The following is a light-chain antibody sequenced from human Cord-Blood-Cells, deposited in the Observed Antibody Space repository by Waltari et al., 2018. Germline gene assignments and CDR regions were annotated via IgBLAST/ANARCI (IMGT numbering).Light chain of an antibody. CDR2: DDN. J-gene: IGLJ3*02. V-gene: IGLV6-57*01. CDR1: SGSIASNY. Sequence: NFMLTQHHSVSESPGKTVTISCTRSSGSIASNYVQWNQQRPGSSPTTVIYDDNQRPSGVPDRFSGSIDSSSNSASLTISGLKTEDEADYYCQSYDSSNWVFGGGTKLTVL. CDR3: QSYDSSNWV.